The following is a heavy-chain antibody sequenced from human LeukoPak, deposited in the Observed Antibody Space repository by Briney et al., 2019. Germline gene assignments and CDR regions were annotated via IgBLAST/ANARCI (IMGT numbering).Heavy chain of an antibody. V-gene: IGHV3-30*18. CDR2: ISYDGSNK. Sequence: GRSLRLSCAASGFTFSSYGMHWVRQAPGKGLEWVAVISYDGSNKYYADSVKGRLTISRDNSKNTLYLQMNSLRAEDTAVYYCVKDRRGTMVRGYYFDYWGQGTLVTVSS. CDR3: VKDRRGTMVRGYYFDY. J-gene: IGHJ4*02. CDR1: GFTFSSYG. D-gene: IGHD3-10*01.